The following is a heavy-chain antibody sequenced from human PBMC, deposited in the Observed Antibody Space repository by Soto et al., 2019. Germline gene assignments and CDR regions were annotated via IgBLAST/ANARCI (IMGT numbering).Heavy chain of an antibody. Sequence: SETLSLTCAVYGGSFSGYYWSWIRQPPGKGLEWIGEINHSGGTNYNPSLKSRVTISVDTSKNQFSLKLSSVTAADTAVYYCARGARGPAAIWFDPWGQGTLVTVSS. D-gene: IGHD2-2*01. CDR1: GGSFSGYY. CDR2: INHSGGT. J-gene: IGHJ5*02. V-gene: IGHV4-34*01. CDR3: ARGARGPAAIWFDP.